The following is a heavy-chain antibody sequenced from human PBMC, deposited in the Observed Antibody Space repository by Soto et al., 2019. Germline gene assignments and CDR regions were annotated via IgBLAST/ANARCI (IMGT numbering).Heavy chain of an antibody. CDR3: ARSVVVVAATRGSNYYYGMDV. Sequence: ASVKVSCKASGYTFTGYYVHWVRQAPGQGLEWMGWINPNSGDTNFAQKFQGWVTMTRDTSISTAYMELSRLRSDDTAVYYCARSVVVVAATRGSNYYYGMDVWGQGTTVTVSS. V-gene: IGHV1-2*04. CDR2: INPNSGDT. D-gene: IGHD2-15*01. CDR1: GYTFTGYY. J-gene: IGHJ6*02.